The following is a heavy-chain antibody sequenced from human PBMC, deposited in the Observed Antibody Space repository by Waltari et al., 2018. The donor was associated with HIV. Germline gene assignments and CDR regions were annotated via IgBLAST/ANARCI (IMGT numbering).Heavy chain of an antibody. CDR1: GGSISSSSYY. CDR2: IYYSGST. CDR3: ARRSDREYYFDY. J-gene: IGHJ4*02. V-gene: IGHV4-39*01. Sequence: QLQLQESGPGLVKPSETLSLTCTVSGGSISSSSYYWGWIRQPPGKGLEWIGSIYYSGSTYYNPSLKSRVTISVDTSKNQFSLKLSSVTAADTAVYYCARRSDREYYFDYWGQGTLVTVSS.